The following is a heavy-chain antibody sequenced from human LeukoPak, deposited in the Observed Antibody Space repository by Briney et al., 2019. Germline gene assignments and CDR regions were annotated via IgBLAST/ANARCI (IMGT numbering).Heavy chain of an antibody. D-gene: IGHD6-19*01. J-gene: IGHJ4*02. CDR2: FDPEDGET. Sequence: EASVKVSCKVSGYTLTELSMHWVRQAPGKGLEWMGGFDPEDGETIYAQKFQGRVTMTEDTSTDTAYMELSSLRSEDTAVYYCATDTEPYYSSGWYGYWGQGTLVTVSS. V-gene: IGHV1-24*01. CDR3: ATDTEPYYSSGWYGY. CDR1: GYTLTELS.